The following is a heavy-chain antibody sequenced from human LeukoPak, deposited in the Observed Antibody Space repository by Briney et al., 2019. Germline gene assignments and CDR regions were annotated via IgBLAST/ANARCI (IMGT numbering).Heavy chain of an antibody. CDR2: FSATDCSA. D-gene: IGHD6-13*01. J-gene: IGHJ3*01. CDR3: AKARIASAGTGAFDV. CDR1: GFTVSSYG. Sequence: PGESLTLSCAPSGFTVSSYGMTWVRQPPGKGLAWVSAFSATDCSAQYAESVKGRFTIARDNYKNSLYLQLNSLGDEDTAVYYCAKARIASAGTGAFDVWGQGTMVTVSS. V-gene: IGHV3-23*01.